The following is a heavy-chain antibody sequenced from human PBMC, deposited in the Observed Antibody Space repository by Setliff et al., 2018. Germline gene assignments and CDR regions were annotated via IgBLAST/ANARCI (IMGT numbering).Heavy chain of an antibody. D-gene: IGHD2-15*01. J-gene: IGHJ6*03. CDR3: ARVRDCSGGSCHRGFYHYMDV. CDR1: GGSISSGSYY. V-gene: IGHV4-31*03. CDR2: IYYIGST. Sequence: SETLSLTCTVSGGSISSGSYYWTWIRQHPGKGLEWIGYIYYIGSTSYNPSLTSRVTISVDTSKNQFSLKLSSVTAADTAVYCCARVRDCSGGSCHRGFYHYMDVWGKGTTVTVSS.